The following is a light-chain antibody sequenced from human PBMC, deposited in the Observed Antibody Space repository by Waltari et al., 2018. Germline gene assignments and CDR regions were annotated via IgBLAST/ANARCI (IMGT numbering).Light chain of an antibody. J-gene: IGLJ2*01. V-gene: IGLV3-19*01. Sequence: SSELTQDPDVSVALGQTVKITCQGDSHRSSFACWYRHKPGQAPALSMSGQHNRAPGTPDRFSGFSSGSTTTLTISGAQAEDEADYYCNSRASGGNHLFGGGTKLTV. CDR2: GQH. CDR1: SHRSSF. CDR3: NSRASGGNHL.